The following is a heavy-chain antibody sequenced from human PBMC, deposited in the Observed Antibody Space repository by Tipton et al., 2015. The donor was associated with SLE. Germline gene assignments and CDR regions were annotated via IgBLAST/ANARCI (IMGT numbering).Heavy chain of an antibody. CDR2: IRYDGSNK. Sequence: SLRLSCAASGFTFSSYGMHWVRQAPGKGLEWVAFIRYDGSNKYYADSVKGRFTISRDNSKNTLYLQMNSLRAEDTAVYYCARVLPLATAGALNAFDIWGQGTMVTVSS. V-gene: IGHV3-30*02. CDR1: GFTFSSYG. CDR3: ARVLPLATAGALNAFDI. J-gene: IGHJ3*02. D-gene: IGHD6-25*01.